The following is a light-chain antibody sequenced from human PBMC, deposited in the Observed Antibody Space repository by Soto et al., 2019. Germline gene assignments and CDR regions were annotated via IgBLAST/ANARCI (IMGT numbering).Light chain of an antibody. CDR1: QGISSY. CDR3: QQYYSYPRT. V-gene: IGKV1-8*01. CDR2: AAS. J-gene: IGKJ1*01. Sequence: AIRMTESPSSFSASTGDRVTITCGASQGISSYLAWYQQKPGTAPKLLIYAASTLQSGVPSRFSGSGSGTDFTLTISCLQSEDFATYYCQQYYSYPRTFGQGTQGGYQ.